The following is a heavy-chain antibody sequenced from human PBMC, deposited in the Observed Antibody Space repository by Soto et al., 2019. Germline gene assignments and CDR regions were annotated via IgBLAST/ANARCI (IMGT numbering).Heavy chain of an antibody. CDR2: INHSGST. CDR3: ARSYDYAYYYYGMDV. D-gene: IGHD4-17*01. V-gene: IGHV4-34*01. Sequence: PSETLSLTCAVYGGSFRGYYWSWVRPPPGKGLEWIGEINHSGSTNYNPSLKSRVTISVDTSKNQFSLKLSSVTAADTAVYYCARSYDYAYYYYGMDVWGQGTTVTVSS. J-gene: IGHJ6*02. CDR1: GGSFRGYY.